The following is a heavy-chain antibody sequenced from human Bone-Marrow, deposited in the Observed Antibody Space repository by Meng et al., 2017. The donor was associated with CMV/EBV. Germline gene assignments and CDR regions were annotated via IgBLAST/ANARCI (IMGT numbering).Heavy chain of an antibody. Sequence: LSCTVSGGSISSYYWSWIRQPPGKGLEWIGEINHSGSTNYNPSLKSQVTISVDTSKNQFSLKLSSVTAADTAVYYCARGKGIAVAEPGALDYWGQGTLVTVSS. D-gene: IGHD6-19*01. CDR1: GGSISSYY. CDR2: INHSGST. V-gene: IGHV4-34*01. CDR3: ARGKGIAVAEPGALDY. J-gene: IGHJ4*02.